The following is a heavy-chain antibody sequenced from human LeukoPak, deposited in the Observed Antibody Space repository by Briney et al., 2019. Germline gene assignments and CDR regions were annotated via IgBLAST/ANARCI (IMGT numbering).Heavy chain of an antibody. CDR1: GFTLSSYG. J-gene: IGHJ4*02. CDR2: ISYDGSNK. CDR3: AKDRSGLLWFGELSPFDY. V-gene: IGHV3-30*18. D-gene: IGHD3-10*01. Sequence: PGGSLRLSCAASGFTLSSYGMHWVRQAPGKGLEWVAVISYDGSNKYYADSVKGRFTISRDNSKNTLYLQMNSLRAEDTAVYYCAKDRSGLLWFGELSPFDYWGQGTLVTVSS.